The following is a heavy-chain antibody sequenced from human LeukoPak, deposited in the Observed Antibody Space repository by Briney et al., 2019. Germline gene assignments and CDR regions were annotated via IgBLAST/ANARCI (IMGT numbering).Heavy chain of an antibody. Sequence: SETLSLTCTVSGGSISSSSYYWGWIRQPPGKGLEWIGSIYYSGSTYYNPSLKSRVTISVDTSKNQFSLKLSSVTAADTAVYYCAREGFVAVAGTYQPGLAPPWYWGQGTRVTVSS. D-gene: IGHD6-19*01. CDR1: GGSISSSSYY. J-gene: IGHJ4*02. CDR2: IYYSGST. V-gene: IGHV4-39*07. CDR3: AREGFVAVAGTYQPGLAPPWY.